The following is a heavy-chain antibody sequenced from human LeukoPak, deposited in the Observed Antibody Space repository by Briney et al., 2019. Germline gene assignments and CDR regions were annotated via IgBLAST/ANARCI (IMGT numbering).Heavy chain of an antibody. CDR3: ARYEAIAARPAGFDY. CDR1: GGSISSSSYY. CDR2: ISYSGST. V-gene: IGHV4-39*01. Sequence: SETLSLTCTVSGGSISSSSYYWGWIRQPPGKGLEWIASISYSGSTYYNPSLKSRVTISVDTSKNQFFLELTSVTAADTAVYYCARYEAIAARPAGFDYWGQGTLVTVSS. D-gene: IGHD6-6*01. J-gene: IGHJ4*02.